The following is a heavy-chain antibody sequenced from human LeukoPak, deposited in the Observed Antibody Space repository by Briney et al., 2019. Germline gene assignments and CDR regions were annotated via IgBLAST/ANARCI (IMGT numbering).Heavy chain of an antibody. V-gene: IGHV3-53*01. J-gene: IGHJ4*02. CDR1: GFTVSSNY. CDR3: ARLPTFYYDSSGYHYDY. Sequence: GGSLRLSCAASGFTVSSNYMSWVRQAPGKGLEWVSFVYSDGGTYYADSVKGRFTISKDKSKNTLYLQMDNLRAEDTGVYFCARLPTFYYDSSGYHYDYWGQGTLVTVSS. CDR2: VYSDGGT. D-gene: IGHD3-22*01.